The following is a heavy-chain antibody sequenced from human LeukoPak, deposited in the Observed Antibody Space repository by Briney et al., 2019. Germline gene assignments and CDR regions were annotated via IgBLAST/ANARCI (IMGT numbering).Heavy chain of an antibody. CDR1: GFTFSDYY. V-gene: IGHV3-11*04. D-gene: IGHD2-8*01. Sequence: KPGGSLRFSRAASGFTFSDYYMSWIRQAPGEGLEWVSYISSSGSTIYYADSVKGRFTISRDNAKNSLYLQMNSLRAEDTAVYYCARDGLVYATHLFDYWGQGTLVTVSP. CDR2: ISSSGSTI. CDR3: ARDGLVYATHLFDY. J-gene: IGHJ4*02.